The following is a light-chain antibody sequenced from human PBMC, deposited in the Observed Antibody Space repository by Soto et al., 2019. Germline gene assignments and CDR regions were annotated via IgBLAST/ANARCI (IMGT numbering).Light chain of an antibody. CDR2: GAS. CDR1: QSVRDN. V-gene: IGKV3-15*01. Sequence: EIVMTQSPPTLSVSPGERATLSRRASQSVRDNLAWYQQKPGQAPRLLIYGASTRATGIPARFSGSGSGTEFTLTISSLQSEDFAVYYCQYYDSWPPLFGPGTKVDIK. J-gene: IGKJ3*01. CDR3: QYYDSWPPL.